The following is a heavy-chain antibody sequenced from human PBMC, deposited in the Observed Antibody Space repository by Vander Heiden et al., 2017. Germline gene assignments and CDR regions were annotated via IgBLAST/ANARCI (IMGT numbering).Heavy chain of an antibody. CDR1: GYTFTDYY. Sequence: QVQLVQSGAEVRKPGASVNVSCKASGYTFTDYYVHWVRQAPGQGLEWMGWVTPSSGGTHYAQKFQGRVTMTRDTSSGTAYIELSRLTSDDTALYYCARQAGDFDYWGQGTLVTVSS. CDR2: VTPSSGGT. CDR3: ARQAGDFDY. J-gene: IGHJ4*02. V-gene: IGHV1-2*02. D-gene: IGHD6-19*01.